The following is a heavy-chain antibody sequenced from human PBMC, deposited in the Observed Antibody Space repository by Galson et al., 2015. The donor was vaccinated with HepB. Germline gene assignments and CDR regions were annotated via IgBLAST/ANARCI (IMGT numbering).Heavy chain of an antibody. V-gene: IGHV3-30*18. D-gene: IGHD6-19*01. Sequence: SLRLSCAASGFTFSNYGMHWVRQAPGKGLEWVAVISYDGSNKYYADSVRGRFAVSRDNSNNTLYLQMNSLRAEDTALYDCAKRPYLYSALAGTMAGFDYWGQGTLVTVSS. J-gene: IGHJ4*02. CDR3: AKRPYLYSALAGTMAGFDY. CDR2: ISYDGSNK. CDR1: GFTFSNYG.